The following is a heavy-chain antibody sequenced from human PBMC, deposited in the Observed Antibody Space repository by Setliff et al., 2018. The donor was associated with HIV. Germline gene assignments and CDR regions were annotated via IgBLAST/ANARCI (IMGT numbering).Heavy chain of an antibody. D-gene: IGHD6-13*01. CDR1: GDSISSSNW. V-gene: IGHV4-4*02. CDR2: IYHSGST. J-gene: IGHJ4*02. Sequence: SETLSLTCAVSGDSISSSNWWNWVRQPPGKGLEWIGEIYHSGSTNYNPSLKSRVTISVDKSKNQFSLKLTSVTAADTAVYYCASAVGSSSWLRALDYWGQGALVTVSS. CDR3: ASAVGSSSWLRALDY.